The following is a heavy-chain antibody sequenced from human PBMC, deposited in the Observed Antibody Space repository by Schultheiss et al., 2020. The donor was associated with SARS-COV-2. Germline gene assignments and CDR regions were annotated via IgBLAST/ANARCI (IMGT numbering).Heavy chain of an antibody. CDR1: GFTFSSYG. J-gene: IGHJ3*02. CDR2: IWYDGSNK. CDR3: ARDATVTTGDAFDI. V-gene: IGHV3-33*01. Sequence: GESLKISCAASGFTFSSYGMHWVRQAPGKGLEWVAVIWYDGSNKYYADSVKGRFTISRDNSKNTLYLQMNSLRAEDTAVYYCARDATVTTGDAFDIWGQGTMVTVSS. D-gene: IGHD4-17*01.